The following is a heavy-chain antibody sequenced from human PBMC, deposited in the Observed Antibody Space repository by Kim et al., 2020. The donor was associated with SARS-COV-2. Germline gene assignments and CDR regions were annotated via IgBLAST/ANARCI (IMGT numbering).Heavy chain of an antibody. CDR1: GFTFSSYG. J-gene: IGHJ6*01. Sequence: GGSLRLSCAASGFTFSSYGMHWLRQAPGKGLEWVAVISYDGSNKYYADSVKGRFTISRDNSKNTLYLQMNSLRAEDTAVYYCAKDMRYYDILTGYLARM. CDR2: ISYDGSNK. CDR3: AKDMRYYDILTGYLARM. D-gene: IGHD3-9*01. V-gene: IGHV3-30*18.